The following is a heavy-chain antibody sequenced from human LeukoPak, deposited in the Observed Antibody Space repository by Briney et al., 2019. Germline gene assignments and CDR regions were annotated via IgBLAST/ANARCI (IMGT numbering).Heavy chain of an antibody. V-gene: IGHV3-74*01. Sequence: PGGALILSCSASGFTFSSYWMYWVRQAPGEGPVWVSHINTDGSTTSYADSVTGRFTISRDNAKNTLYLQMNSLRAEDTAVYYCLRDVIRRGQGTPVTVSS. D-gene: IGHD2/OR15-2a*01. CDR2: INTDGSTT. CDR3: LRDVIR. CDR1: GFTFSSYW. J-gene: IGHJ4*02.